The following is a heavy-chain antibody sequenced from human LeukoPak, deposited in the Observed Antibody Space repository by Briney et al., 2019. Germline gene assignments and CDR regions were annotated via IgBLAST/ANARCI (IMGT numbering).Heavy chain of an antibody. D-gene: IGHD6-19*01. Sequence: GGSLRLSCAVSGLTFSDYYMSWTRQAPGKGPELVSYISPSGSSIFYVDSVKGRFTISRDNAKNSLYLQMNSLRAEDTAVYYCARVAVAATYYFDCWGQGTLVTVSS. CDR2: ISPSGSSI. CDR3: ARVAVAATYYFDC. V-gene: IGHV3-11*01. J-gene: IGHJ4*02. CDR1: GLTFSDYY.